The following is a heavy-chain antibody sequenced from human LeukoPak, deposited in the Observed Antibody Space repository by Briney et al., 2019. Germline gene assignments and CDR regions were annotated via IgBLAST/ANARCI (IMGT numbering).Heavy chain of an antibody. CDR2: ISAYNGNT. V-gene: IGHV1-18*01. CDR1: GYTFTSYG. Sequence: GASVKVSCKASGYTFTSYGINWVRQAPGHGLEGMGWISAYNGNTNYAQKLQGRVTMTADTSTSTAYMELRSLRSDDTAVYYCARSGYTYSYARGGTNYMDVWGKGTTVTVSS. J-gene: IGHJ6*03. CDR3: ARSGYTYSYARGGTNYMDV. D-gene: IGHD5-18*01.